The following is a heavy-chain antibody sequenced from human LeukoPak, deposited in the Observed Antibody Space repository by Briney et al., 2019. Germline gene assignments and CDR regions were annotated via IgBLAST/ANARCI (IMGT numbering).Heavy chain of an antibody. Sequence: GSVKVSCKASGYTFTSYGISWVRQAPGQGLEWMGWISDYNGNTNYAQKLQGRVTMNTDTSTSTAYMELRSLRSDDTAVYYCARVKVPADYYYYYMDVWGKGTTVTVSS. J-gene: IGHJ6*03. CDR3: ARVKVPADYYYYYMDV. V-gene: IGHV1-18*01. D-gene: IGHD2-2*01. CDR1: GYTFTSYG. CDR2: ISDYNGNT.